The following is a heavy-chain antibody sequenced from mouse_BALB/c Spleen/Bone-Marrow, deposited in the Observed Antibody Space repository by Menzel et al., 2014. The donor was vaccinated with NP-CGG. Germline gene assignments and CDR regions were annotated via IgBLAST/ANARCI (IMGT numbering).Heavy chain of an antibody. CDR2: ILPGSGST. Sequence: VHLVESGAELMKPVASVKISCKATGYTFSSYWIEWVKQRPGHGLEWIGEILPGSGSTNYNEKFKGKATFTADTSSNTAYMQLSSLTSEDSAVYYCARGIDYYAMDYWGQGTSVTVSS. CDR3: ARGIDYYAMDY. J-gene: IGHJ4*01. CDR1: GYTFSSYW. V-gene: IGHV1-9*01.